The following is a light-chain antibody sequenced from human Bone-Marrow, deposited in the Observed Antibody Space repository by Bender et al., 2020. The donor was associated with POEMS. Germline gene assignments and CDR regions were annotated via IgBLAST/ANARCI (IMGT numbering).Light chain of an antibody. CDR2: DDT. V-gene: IGLV2-14*03. J-gene: IGLJ1*01. CDR1: SNDVGHYNF. Sequence: QSALTQPASVSGSPGQSITISCTGTSNDVGHYNFVSWYQQLPGKAPRLIIYDDTYRPSGISNRFSASKSDNTASLTISGLQAEDEADYYCCSYTTTYTYLFGTGTEVTVL. CDR3: CSYTTTYTYL.